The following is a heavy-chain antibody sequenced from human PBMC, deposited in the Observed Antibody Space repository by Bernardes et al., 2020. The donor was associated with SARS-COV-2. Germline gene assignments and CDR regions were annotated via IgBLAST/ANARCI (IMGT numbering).Heavy chain of an antibody. CDR3: AKDSQPDGAWNFDF. Sequence: GGSLRLSCAASGFSFSIYAMNWVRQAPGKGPEWVSGIIGNGNNIAYADSVKGRFTISRDNSKNILYLQMNGLRAEDTAIYYCAKDSQPDGAWNFDFWGQGTLVTVSS. V-gene: IGHV3-23*01. CDR2: IIGNGNNI. J-gene: IGHJ4*02. CDR1: GFSFSIYA.